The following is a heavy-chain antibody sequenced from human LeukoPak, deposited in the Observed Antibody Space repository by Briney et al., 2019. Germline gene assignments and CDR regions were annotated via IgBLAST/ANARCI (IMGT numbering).Heavy chain of an antibody. V-gene: IGHV1-2*02. J-gene: IGHJ4*02. CDR3: ARDLGYSYGIGY. CDR1: GYTFTGYY. CDR2: INPNSGGT. D-gene: IGHD5-18*01. Sequence: GASVKVSCKASGYTFTGYYMHLVQQAPGQGLEWMGWINPNSGGTNYAQKFQGRVTMTRDTSISTAYMELSGLTSDDTAVYYCARDLGYSYGIGYWGQGTLVTVSS.